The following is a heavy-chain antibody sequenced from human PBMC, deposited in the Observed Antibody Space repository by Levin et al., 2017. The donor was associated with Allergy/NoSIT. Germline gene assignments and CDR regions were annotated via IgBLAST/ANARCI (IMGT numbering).Heavy chain of an antibody. CDR3: ARFYCSSTSCYVPAFDI. Sequence: GGSLRLSCAASGFTFNSYSMNWVRQAPGKGLEWVSSISSSNSYIYYADSVKGRFTISRDNAKNSLYLQMNSLRAEDTAVYYCARFYCSSTSCYVPAFDIWGQGTMVTVSS. CDR1: GFTFNSYS. CDR2: ISSSNSYI. V-gene: IGHV3-21*01. D-gene: IGHD2-2*01. J-gene: IGHJ3*02.